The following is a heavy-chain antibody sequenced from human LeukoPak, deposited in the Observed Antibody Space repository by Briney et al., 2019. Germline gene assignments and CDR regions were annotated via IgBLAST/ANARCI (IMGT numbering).Heavy chain of an antibody. Sequence: GGSLRLSCAASGFTFSSYAMSWVRQAPGKGLEWVSAISGSGGSTYYADSVKGRFTISRDNSKNTLYLRMNSLRAEDTAVYYCAKDPYCSGGSCLNWFDPWGQGTLVTVSS. V-gene: IGHV3-23*01. CDR3: AKDPYCSGGSCLNWFDP. D-gene: IGHD2-15*01. J-gene: IGHJ5*02. CDR2: ISGSGGST. CDR1: GFTFSSYA.